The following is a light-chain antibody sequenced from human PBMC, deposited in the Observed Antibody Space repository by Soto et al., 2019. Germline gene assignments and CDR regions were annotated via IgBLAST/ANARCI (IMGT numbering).Light chain of an antibody. CDR3: ETWYSNTHKV. CDR1: SGHNTYI. Sequence: QPVLTQSSSASASLGSSVKLTCILSSGHNTYIIAWHQQQPGKAPRFLMTLDRSGSYNRGSGVPDCFSGSSSGADRYLTISNLQFEDEGDYYCETWYSNTHKVFGGGTKLTVL. V-gene: IGLV4-60*02. J-gene: IGLJ3*02. CDR2: LDRSGSY.